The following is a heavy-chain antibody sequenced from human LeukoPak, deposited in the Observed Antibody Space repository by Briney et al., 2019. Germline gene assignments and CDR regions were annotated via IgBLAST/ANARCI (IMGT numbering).Heavy chain of an antibody. CDR3: ARRGLAVAVFDY. J-gene: IGHJ4*02. Sequence: SETLSLTCTVSGGSISSYYWSWIRQPPGKGLEWIGYIYYSGSTNYNPSLKSRVTISVGTSKNQFSLKLSSVTAADTAVYYCARRGLAVAVFDYWGQGTLVTVSS. V-gene: IGHV4-59*08. D-gene: IGHD6-19*01. CDR1: GGSISSYY. CDR2: IYYSGST.